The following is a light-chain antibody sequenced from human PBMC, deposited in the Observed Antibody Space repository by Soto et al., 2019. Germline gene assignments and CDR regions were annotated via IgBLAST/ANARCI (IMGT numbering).Light chain of an antibody. V-gene: IGLV3-21*02. J-gene: IGLJ3*02. Sequence: SYALTQPPSVSVAPGQTARIPCGGNNIGSKSAHWYQQKPGQAPVLVVYDDSDRPSGIPERFSGSNSGNTATLTISRVGAGDEADYYCQVWDSSRGVFGGGTKLTVL. CDR3: QVWDSSRGV. CDR1: NIGSKS. CDR2: DDS.